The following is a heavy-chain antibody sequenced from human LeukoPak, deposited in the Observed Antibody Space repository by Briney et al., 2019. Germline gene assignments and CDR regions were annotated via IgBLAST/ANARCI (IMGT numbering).Heavy chain of an antibody. D-gene: IGHD2-15*01. CDR2: ISGSGGST. Sequence: PGGSLRLSCAASGFTFSNYAMSWVRQAPGKGLEWVSAISGSGGSTYYADSVRGRFTISRDNSKNTLYLQMNSLRAEDTAVYYCATPPHGGYCSGGSCYSWGQGTLVTVSS. CDR1: GFTFSNYA. J-gene: IGHJ4*02. V-gene: IGHV3-23*01. CDR3: ATPPHGGYCSGGSCYS.